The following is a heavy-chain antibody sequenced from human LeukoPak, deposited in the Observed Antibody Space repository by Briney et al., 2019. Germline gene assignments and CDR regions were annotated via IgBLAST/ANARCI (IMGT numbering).Heavy chain of an antibody. CDR2: ISLGNT. V-gene: IGHV4-59*12. D-gene: IGHD5-18*01. CDR3: ARDKRHSYGKYFDP. J-gene: IGHJ4*02. CDR1: GDTLSTYY. Sequence: SETLSLTCSLSGDTLSTYYWNWIRQTPGRGLEWIGHISLGNTEYNPSLKSRVTISVDTSKNEFYLRLTSVTAADTALYFCARDKRHSYGKYFDPWSQGTLVSVSS.